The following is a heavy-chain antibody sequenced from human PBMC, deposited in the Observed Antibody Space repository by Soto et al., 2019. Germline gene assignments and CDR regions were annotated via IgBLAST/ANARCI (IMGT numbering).Heavy chain of an antibody. CDR3: ARDGSGWTNWFDP. CDR2: IIPILGIA. CDR1: GGTFSSYT. V-gene: IGHV1-69*08. Sequence: QVQLVQSGAEVKKPGSSVKVSCKASGGTFSSYTISWVRQAPGQGLEWMGRIIPILGIANYAQKFQGRVTSTADKSTSTVYMELSSLRSEDTAVYYCARDGSGWTNWFDPWGQGTLVTVSS. J-gene: IGHJ5*02. D-gene: IGHD6-19*01.